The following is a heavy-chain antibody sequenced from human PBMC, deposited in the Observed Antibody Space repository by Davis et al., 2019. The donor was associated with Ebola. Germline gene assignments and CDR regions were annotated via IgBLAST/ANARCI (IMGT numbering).Heavy chain of an antibody. J-gene: IGHJ4*02. CDR1: GGSFSGYY. CDR3: ARGIGVAGASDF. Sequence: SETLSLTCAVYGGSFSGYYWSWIRQSPGKGLEWIGEINHSGSTNYNPSLKSRVTISIDTSRNQFSLKLSSVTAADTAVYYCARGIGVAGASDFWGQGTLVTVSS. CDR2: INHSGST. D-gene: IGHD6-19*01. V-gene: IGHV4-34*01.